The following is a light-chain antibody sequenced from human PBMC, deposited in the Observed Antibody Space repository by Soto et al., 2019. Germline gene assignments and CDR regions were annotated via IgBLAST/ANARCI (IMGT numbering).Light chain of an antibody. Sequence: QTVVTQEPSLTVSPGGTVTLTCGSSTGAVTSGHYPYWFQQKPGQASRTLIYDTSNRHSWTPARFSGSLLGGKAALTLSGAQPEDEAVFYCLLFYGGARVFGGGTKVTVL. V-gene: IGLV7-46*01. CDR1: TGAVTSGHY. CDR2: DTS. CDR3: LLFYGGARV. J-gene: IGLJ3*02.